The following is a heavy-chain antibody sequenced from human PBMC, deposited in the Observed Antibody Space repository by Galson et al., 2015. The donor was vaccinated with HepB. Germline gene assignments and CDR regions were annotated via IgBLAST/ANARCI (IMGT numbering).Heavy chain of an antibody. J-gene: IGHJ5*02. CDR2: IKQDGSEK. Sequence: GLEWVANIKQDGSEKYYVDSVKGRFTISRDNAKNSLYLQMNSLRAEDTAVYYCARGESIFAPWGQGTLVTVSS. V-gene: IGHV3-7*01. D-gene: IGHD3-3*01. CDR3: ARGESIFAP.